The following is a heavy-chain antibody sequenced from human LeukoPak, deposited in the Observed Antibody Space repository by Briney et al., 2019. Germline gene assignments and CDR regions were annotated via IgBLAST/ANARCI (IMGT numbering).Heavy chain of an antibody. CDR3: ARAVGPFDI. CDR1: RFTFSSYW. J-gene: IGHJ3*02. Sequence: PGGSLRLSCAASRFTFSSYWMHWVRQAPGKGLVWVSRINSDGTITTYADSVKGRFTISRDNAKNTLYLQMNSLRAEDTAVYYCARAVGPFDIWGQGTIVIVSS. CDR2: INSDGTIT. V-gene: IGHV3-74*01.